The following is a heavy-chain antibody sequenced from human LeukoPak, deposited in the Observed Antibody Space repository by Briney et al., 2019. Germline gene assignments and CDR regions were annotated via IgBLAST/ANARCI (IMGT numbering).Heavy chain of an antibody. CDR1: GFTFSSYS. Sequence: GGSLRLSCAASGFTFSSYSMNWVRQAPGKGLEWVSSISSSSSYIYYADSVKGRFTISRDNAKNSLYLQMNSLRAEDTAVYYCAGDMWAFGAYGAFDIWGQGTMVTVSS. CDR2: ISSSSSYI. CDR3: AGDMWAFGAYGAFDI. D-gene: IGHD1-26*01. V-gene: IGHV3-21*01. J-gene: IGHJ3*02.